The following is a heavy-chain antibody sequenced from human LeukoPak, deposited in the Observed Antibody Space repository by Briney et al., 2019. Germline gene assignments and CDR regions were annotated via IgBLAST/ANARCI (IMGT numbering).Heavy chain of an antibody. Sequence: SETLSLTCAVYGGSFSGYYWSWIRQPPGKGLEWIGEINHSGSTNYNPSLKSRVTISVDTSKNQFFLKLSSVTAADTAVYYCARGRSRTFDYWGQGTLVTVSS. CDR2: INHSGST. CDR3: ARGRSRTFDY. D-gene: IGHD6-13*01. V-gene: IGHV4-34*01. J-gene: IGHJ4*02. CDR1: GGSFSGYY.